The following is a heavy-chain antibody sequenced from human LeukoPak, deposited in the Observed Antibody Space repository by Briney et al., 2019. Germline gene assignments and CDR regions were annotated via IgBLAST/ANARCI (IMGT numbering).Heavy chain of an antibody. D-gene: IGHD3-3*01. CDR2: ISWNSGSI. Sequence: GGSLRLSCAASGFTFDDYAMHWVRQAPGKGLEWVSGISWNSGSIGYADSVKGRFTISGDNAKNSLYLQMNSLRAEDTAVYYCAREEEQHYYDFWSGYSGSYDAFDIWGQGTMVTVSS. J-gene: IGHJ3*02. V-gene: IGHV3-9*01. CDR3: AREEEQHYYDFWSGYSGSYDAFDI. CDR1: GFTFDDYA.